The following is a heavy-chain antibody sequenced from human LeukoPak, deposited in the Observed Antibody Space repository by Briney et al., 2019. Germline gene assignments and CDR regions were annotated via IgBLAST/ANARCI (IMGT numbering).Heavy chain of an antibody. CDR1: GFNFSIYS. Sequence: GGSLRLSCAASGFNFSIYSMNWVRQAPGKGLEWVSVIFNGGSTYYADSVKGRFTISRDNSKNTLYLQMNSLRAEDTAVYYCAKDLGVYGDYPDAFDIWGQGTMVTVSS. D-gene: IGHD4-17*01. CDR2: IFNGGST. V-gene: IGHV3-NL1*01. J-gene: IGHJ3*02. CDR3: AKDLGVYGDYPDAFDI.